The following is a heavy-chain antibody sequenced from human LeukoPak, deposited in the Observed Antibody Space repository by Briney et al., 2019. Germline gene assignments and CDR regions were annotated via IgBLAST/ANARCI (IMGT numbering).Heavy chain of an antibody. J-gene: IGHJ4*02. V-gene: IGHV3-23*01. Sequence: GGSLRLSCAASGFTFSSYAMSWVRQAPGKGLEWVSAISGSGGSTYYADSVKGRFTISRDNSKNTLYLQMNSLRAEDTAVYYCAKDRNILRYFDWLSLFDYWGQGTLVTVSS. D-gene: IGHD3-9*01. CDR3: AKDRNILRYFDWLSLFDY. CDR1: GFTFSSYA. CDR2: ISGSGGST.